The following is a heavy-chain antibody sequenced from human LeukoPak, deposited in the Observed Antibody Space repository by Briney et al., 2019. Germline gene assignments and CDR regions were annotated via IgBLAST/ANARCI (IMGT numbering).Heavy chain of an antibody. CDR2: INHSGST. J-gene: IGHJ4*02. Sequence: PSETLSLTCAVYGGSFSGYYWSWIRQPPGKGLEWIGEINHSGSTNYNPSLKSRVTISVDTSKNQFSLKLSSVTAADTAVNYCARATPFSTYDFWSGYYSLPDYWGQGTLVTVSS. V-gene: IGHV4-34*01. CDR3: ARATPFSTYDFWSGYYSLPDY. CDR1: GGSFSGYY. D-gene: IGHD3-3*01.